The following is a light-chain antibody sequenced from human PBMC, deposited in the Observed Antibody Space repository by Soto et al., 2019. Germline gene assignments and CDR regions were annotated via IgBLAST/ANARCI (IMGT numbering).Light chain of an antibody. Sequence: QSALTQPASVSGSPGQSITISCTGTSSDVGSYNLVSWYQQHPGNAPKLMIYEVSKRPSGVSNRFSGSKSGNTASLTISGLQAEDEADYYCCSYAGSSTFYVFGTGTKVTVL. V-gene: IGLV2-23*02. J-gene: IGLJ1*01. CDR2: EVS. CDR1: SSDVGSYNL. CDR3: CSYAGSSTFYV.